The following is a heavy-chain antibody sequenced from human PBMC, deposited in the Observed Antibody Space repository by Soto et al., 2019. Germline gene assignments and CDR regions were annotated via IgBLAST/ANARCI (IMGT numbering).Heavy chain of an antibody. V-gene: IGHV3-30*09. CDR3: ARGHRGVLDY. J-gene: IGHJ4*02. Sequence: QLVESGGDLVQAGRSLRLSCAASGFNFAEYAMNWVRQAPGKGLEWMTVISNDENIKQDSVGGRFAVARDNAKNTLYLQLTSLRDEDTAIYYCARGHRGVLDYWGQGTLVTVSS. CDR2: ISNDENIK. CDR1: GFNFAEYA. D-gene: IGHD6-6*01.